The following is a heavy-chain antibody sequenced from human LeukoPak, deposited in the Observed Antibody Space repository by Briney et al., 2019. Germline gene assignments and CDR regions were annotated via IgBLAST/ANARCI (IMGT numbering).Heavy chain of an antibody. Sequence: GGSLRLSCAASGFTFSSYAMSWVRQAPGKGLEWVSAISGSGGSTYYADSVQGRFTISRDNSKNTLYLQMNSLRAEDTAVYYCAKDLGRDGYNPHWGQGTLVTVSS. CDR1: GFTFSSYA. CDR3: AKDLGRDGYNPH. CDR2: ISGSGGST. J-gene: IGHJ4*02. D-gene: IGHD5-24*01. V-gene: IGHV3-23*01.